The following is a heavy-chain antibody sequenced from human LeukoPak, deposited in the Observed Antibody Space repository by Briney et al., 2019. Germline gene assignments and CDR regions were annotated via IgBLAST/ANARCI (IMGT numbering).Heavy chain of an antibody. V-gene: IGHV3-30*02. Sequence: GGSLRLSCTASGFTFSTYDMHWVRQAPGKGLEWVAFIRYDRSNKYYADSVKGRFTISRDNSKNTLYLQMNSLRAEDTAVYYCAKGVLQQHFDYWGQGTLVTVSS. CDR3: AKGVLQQHFDY. CDR2: IRYDRSNK. J-gene: IGHJ4*02. CDR1: GFTFSTYD. D-gene: IGHD6-13*01.